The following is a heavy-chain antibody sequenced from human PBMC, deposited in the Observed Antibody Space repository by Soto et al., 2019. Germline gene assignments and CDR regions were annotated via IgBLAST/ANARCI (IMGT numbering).Heavy chain of an antibody. CDR1: GYTLTTYG. D-gene: IGHD1-1*01. J-gene: IGHJ4*02. CDR2: ISAYNDHT. CDR3: ARGTYFDY. V-gene: IGHV1-18*01. Sequence: QVQLVQSRPEVNKPGASVKVSCKAAGYTLTTYGVSWVRQAPGQGLEWVGWISAYNDHTNYAQKFQGRVTMTTDTSTSTAYMELRSLRSDDTAVYYCARGTYFDYWGQGTLVTVSS.